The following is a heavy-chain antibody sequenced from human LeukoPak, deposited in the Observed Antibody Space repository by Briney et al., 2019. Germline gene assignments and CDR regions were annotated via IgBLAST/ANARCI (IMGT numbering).Heavy chain of an antibody. CDR1: GFTFSSYW. Sequence: GGSLRLSCAASGFTFSSYWMSWVRQAPGKGLEWVANIKQDGSEKYYVDSVKGRFTISRDNAKTSLYLQMNSLRAEDTAVYYCARDGDSSGYYHNWFDPWGQGTLVTVSS. D-gene: IGHD3-22*01. CDR2: IKQDGSEK. J-gene: IGHJ5*02. CDR3: ARDGDSSGYYHNWFDP. V-gene: IGHV3-7*03.